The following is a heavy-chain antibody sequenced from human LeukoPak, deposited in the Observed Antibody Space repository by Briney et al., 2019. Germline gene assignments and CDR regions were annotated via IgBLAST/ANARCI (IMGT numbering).Heavy chain of an antibody. V-gene: IGHV3-53*01. CDR2: IYSGGST. CDR3: ARIPYSSSWYGAFDI. D-gene: IGHD6-13*01. J-gene: IGHJ3*02. Sequence: PGGSLRLSCAASGFTFSSYAMSWVRQAPGKGLEWVSVIYSGGSTYYADSVKGRFTISRDNSKNTLYLQMNSLRAEDTAVYYCARIPYSSSWYGAFDIWGQGTMVTVSS. CDR1: GFTFSSYA.